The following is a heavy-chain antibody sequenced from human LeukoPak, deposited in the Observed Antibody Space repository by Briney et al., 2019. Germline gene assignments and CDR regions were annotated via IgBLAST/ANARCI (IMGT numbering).Heavy chain of an antibody. CDR3: VSVVVLAHIDF. Sequence: SGTLSLTCAVSGGSISSSNWWSWVRQPPGKGLEWIGEIYHSGSTNYNPSLKSRVTISVDKSKNQFSLNLSSVTAADTAVYYCVSVVVLAHIDFWGRGILVTVSS. J-gene: IGHJ4*02. D-gene: IGHD2-21*01. CDR2: IYHSGST. V-gene: IGHV4-4*02. CDR1: GGSISSSNW.